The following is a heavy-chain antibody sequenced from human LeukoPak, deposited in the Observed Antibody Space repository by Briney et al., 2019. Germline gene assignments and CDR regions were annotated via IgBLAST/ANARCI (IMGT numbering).Heavy chain of an antibody. CDR3: ARDYTMIVLVNDAFDI. Sequence: KPSETLSLTCTVSGGSISSYYWSWIRQPAGKGLEWIGRIYTSGSTNYNPSLKSRVTMSVDTSKNQFSLKLSSVTAADTAVYYCARDYTMIVLVNDAFDIWGQGTMVTVSS. V-gene: IGHV4-4*07. J-gene: IGHJ3*02. CDR2: IYTSGST. D-gene: IGHD3-22*01. CDR1: GGSISSYY.